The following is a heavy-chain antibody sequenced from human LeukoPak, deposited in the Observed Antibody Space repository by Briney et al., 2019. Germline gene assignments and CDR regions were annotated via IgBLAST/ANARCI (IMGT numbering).Heavy chain of an antibody. V-gene: IGHV3-43*01. CDR2: ISWDGGST. CDR3: ASGLWENQVDY. D-gene: IGHD5-18*01. CDR1: GFTFDDYT. Sequence: PGRSLRLSCAASGFTFDDYTMHWVRQAPGKGLEWVSLISWDGGSTYYADSVKGRFTISRDNSKNSLYLQMNSLRTEDTALYYCASGLWENQVDYWGQGTLVTVSS. J-gene: IGHJ4*02.